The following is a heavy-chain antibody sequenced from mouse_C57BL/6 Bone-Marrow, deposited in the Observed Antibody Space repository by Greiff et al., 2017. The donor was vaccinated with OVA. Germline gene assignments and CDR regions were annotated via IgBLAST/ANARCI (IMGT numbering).Heavy chain of an antibody. J-gene: IGHJ4*01. CDR3: TGFLLRAMDY. D-gene: IGHD2-10*01. CDR2: IRLKSDNYAT. V-gene: IGHV6-3*01. Sequence: EVMLVESGGGLVQPGGSMKLSCVASGFTFSNYWMNWVRQSPEKGLEWVAQIRLKSDNYATHYAESVKGRFTISRDDSKSSVYLQMNNLRAEDTGIYYCTGFLLRAMDYWGQGTSVTVSS. CDR1: GFTFSNYW.